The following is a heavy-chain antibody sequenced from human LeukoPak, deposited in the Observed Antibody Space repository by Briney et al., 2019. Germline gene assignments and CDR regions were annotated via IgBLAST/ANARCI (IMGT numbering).Heavy chain of an antibody. Sequence: SVKVSCKASGGTFSSYAISWVRQAPRQGLEWMGGIIPIFGTANYAQKFQGRVTITTDESASTAYMELSSLRSEDTAVYYCARGRGYGYGFYWGQGTLVTVSS. V-gene: IGHV1-69*05. CDR1: GGTFSSYA. D-gene: IGHD5-18*01. CDR3: ARGRGYGYGFY. J-gene: IGHJ4*02. CDR2: IIPIFGTA.